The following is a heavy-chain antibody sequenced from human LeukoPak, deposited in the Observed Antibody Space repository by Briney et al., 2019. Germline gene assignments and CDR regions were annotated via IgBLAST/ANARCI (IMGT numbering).Heavy chain of an antibody. D-gene: IGHD3-16*01. J-gene: IGHJ6*03. Sequence: PSETLSLTCAVYGGSFSDYYWSWIRQPPGKGLEWIGEINDSGSTNYSPSLKSRVTLSADTSRNQFSLKLSSVTAADTAVYYCARGGGDYYMDVWGKGTTVTVSS. CDR2: INDSGST. V-gene: IGHV4-34*01. CDR3: ARGGGDYYMDV. CDR1: GGSFSDYY.